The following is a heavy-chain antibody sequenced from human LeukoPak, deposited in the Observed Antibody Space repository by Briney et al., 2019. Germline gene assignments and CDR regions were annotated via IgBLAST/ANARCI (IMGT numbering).Heavy chain of an antibody. V-gene: IGHV4-38-2*02. CDR1: SYSIRSGFY. Sequence: SETLSLTCTVSSYSIRSGFYWGWIRQPPGKGLEWIGNIYHSGITYYTPSLKSRVTISVDTSKNQFYMKLRSVTAADTAMYYCAGGQLDFYWYFDLWGRGTLVTVSS. J-gene: IGHJ2*01. D-gene: IGHD6-13*01. CDR2: IYHSGIT. CDR3: AGGQLDFYWYFDL.